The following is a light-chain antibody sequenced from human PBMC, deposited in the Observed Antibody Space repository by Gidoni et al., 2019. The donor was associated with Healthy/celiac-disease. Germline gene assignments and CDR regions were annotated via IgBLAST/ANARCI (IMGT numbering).Light chain of an antibody. CDR3: CSYAGSSTVV. V-gene: IGLV2-23*02. CDR2: EVS. J-gene: IGLJ2*01. Sequence: SALTHPASASGSPGQSITISCTGTSSAVGSYNLVSWYQQHPGKAPKLMIYEVSKRPSGVSNRFSGSKSGNTASLTISGLQAEDEADYYCCSYAGSSTVVFGGGTKLTVL. CDR1: SSAVGSYNL.